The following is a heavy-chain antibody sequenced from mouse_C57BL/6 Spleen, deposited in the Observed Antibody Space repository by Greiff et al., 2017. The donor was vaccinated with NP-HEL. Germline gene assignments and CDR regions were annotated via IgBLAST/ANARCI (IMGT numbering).Heavy chain of an antibody. CDR3: ARLKGYAMDY. J-gene: IGHJ4*01. Sequence: QVQLQQSGPGLVQPSQCLSITCTVSGFSLTSYGVHWVRQSPGKGLEWLGVIWSGGSTDYNAAFISRLSISKDNSKSQVFFKMNSLQADDTAIYYCARLKGYAMDYWGQGTSVTVSS. V-gene: IGHV2-2*01. CDR1: GFSLTSYG. CDR2: IWSGGST.